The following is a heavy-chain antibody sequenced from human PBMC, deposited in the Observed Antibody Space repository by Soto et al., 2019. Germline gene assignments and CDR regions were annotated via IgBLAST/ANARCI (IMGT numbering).Heavy chain of an antibody. Sequence: KTSETLSLTCTVSGGSISSYYWSWIRQPPGKGLEWIGYIYYSGSTNYNPSLKSRVTISVDTSKNQFSLKLSSVTAADTAVYYCAGMVRGVTYYYYYGMDVWGQGTTVTVSS. CDR3: AGMVRGVTYYYYYGMDV. CDR1: GGSISSYY. J-gene: IGHJ6*02. CDR2: IYYSGST. V-gene: IGHV4-59*01. D-gene: IGHD3-10*01.